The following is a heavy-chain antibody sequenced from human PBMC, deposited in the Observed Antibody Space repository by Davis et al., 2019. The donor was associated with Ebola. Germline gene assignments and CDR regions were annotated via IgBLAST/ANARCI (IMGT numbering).Heavy chain of an antibody. Sequence: MPSETLSLTCTVSGGSISDYYWNWIRQPAGKRLEWIGRIYSNGNIGYNPSLQSRVTLSVDTSKNQFSLIMTSVTAADTAVYYCARGVGSYYYMDVWGKGTTVTVSS. D-gene: IGHD3-16*01. CDR3: ARGVGSYYYMDV. V-gene: IGHV4-4*07. CDR2: IYSNGNI. J-gene: IGHJ6*03. CDR1: GGSISDYY.